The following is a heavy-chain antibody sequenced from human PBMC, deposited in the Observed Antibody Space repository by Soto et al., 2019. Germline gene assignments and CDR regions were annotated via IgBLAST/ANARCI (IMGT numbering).Heavy chain of an antibody. Sequence: ASVKVSCKESGYTFTSYYMHWVRQAPGQGLEWMGIINPSGGSTSYAQKFQGRVTMTRDTSTSTVYMELSSLRSEDTAVYYCASGPTMTTVTTLPDYWGQGTLVTVS. CDR1: GYTFTSYY. V-gene: IGHV1-46*03. D-gene: IGHD4-17*01. J-gene: IGHJ4*02. CDR3: ASGPTMTTVTTLPDY. CDR2: INPSGGST.